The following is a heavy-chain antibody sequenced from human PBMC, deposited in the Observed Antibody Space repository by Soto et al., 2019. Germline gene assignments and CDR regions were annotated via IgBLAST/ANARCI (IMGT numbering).Heavy chain of an antibody. CDR1: GYTFTIYG. CDR3: ASGGFYDSSGARNYYYYGMNV. Sequence: QVQLVQSGAEVKKPGASVKVSCKASGYTFTIYGINWVRQAPGQGLEWLGWISAYDGYTNYAQILQGRVSMTTDTSKKTAYRELRSLRAEDPAMYYCASGGFYDSSGARNYYYYGMNVLGQGTTVTVSS. CDR2: ISAYDGYT. D-gene: IGHD3-22*01. V-gene: IGHV1-18*01. J-gene: IGHJ6*02.